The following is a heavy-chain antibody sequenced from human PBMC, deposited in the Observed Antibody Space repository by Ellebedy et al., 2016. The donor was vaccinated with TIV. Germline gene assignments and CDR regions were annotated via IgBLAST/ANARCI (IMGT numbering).Heavy chain of an antibody. CDR3: ARDDSSGYYYFDY. CDR1: GYTFTSYA. CDR2: INAGNGNT. D-gene: IGHD3-22*01. J-gene: IGHJ4*02. Sequence: AASVKVSCKASGYTFTSYAMHWVRQAPGQRLEWMGWINAGNGNTKYSQKFQGRVTITRDTSANTAYMELSSLRSEDTAVYYCARDDSSGYYYFDYWGQGTLVTVSS. V-gene: IGHV1-3*01.